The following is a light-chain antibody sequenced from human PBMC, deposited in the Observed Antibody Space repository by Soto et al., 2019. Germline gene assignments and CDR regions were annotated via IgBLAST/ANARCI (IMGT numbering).Light chain of an antibody. J-gene: IGKJ5*01. V-gene: IGKV3-15*01. CDR2: GAS. CDR1: QSVSSK. Sequence: EIVMTQSPATLSVSPGERATLSCRASQSVSSKLAWYQQKPGQAPRLLIYGASTRATGIPARFSGSGSGTEFTLTISSLQSEDFAVYYCQQYNNWITFGQGTRLEIK. CDR3: QQYNNWIT.